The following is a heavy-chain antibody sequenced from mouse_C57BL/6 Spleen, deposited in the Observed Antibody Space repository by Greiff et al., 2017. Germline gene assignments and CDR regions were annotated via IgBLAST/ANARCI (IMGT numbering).Heavy chain of an antibody. V-gene: IGHV14-2*01. J-gene: IGHJ4*01. Sequence: HLHHSGAELVKPGASVKLSCTASGFNIKDYYMHWVKQRTEQGLEWIGRIDPEDGETKYAPKFQGKATITADTSSNTAYLQLSSLTSEDTAVYYCAREDSSRYYAMDYWGQGTSVTVSS. CDR2: IDPEDGET. CDR3: AREDSSRYYAMDY. D-gene: IGHD3-2*02. CDR1: GFNIKDYY.